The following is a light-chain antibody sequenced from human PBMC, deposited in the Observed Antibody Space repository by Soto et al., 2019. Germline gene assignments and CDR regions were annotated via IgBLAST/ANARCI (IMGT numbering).Light chain of an antibody. J-gene: IGLJ1*01. V-gene: IGLV2-14*02. CDR1: SNDIGTYNL. CDR2: ETK. Sequence: QSVLTQPASVSGSPGQSITISCAGTSNDIGTYNLVSWYQQHPGTAPKLLIYETKKRPSGVSSRFSGSKSGNTASLTISGLQTDDEADYYCNSFTTSSTYVFGTGTKVTVL. CDR3: NSFTTSSTYV.